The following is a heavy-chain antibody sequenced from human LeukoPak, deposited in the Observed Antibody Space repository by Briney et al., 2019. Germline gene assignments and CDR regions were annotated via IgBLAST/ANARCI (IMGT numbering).Heavy chain of an antibody. CDR1: GFTFSSYW. V-gene: IGHV3-7*01. CDR3: ASGQKLGF. J-gene: IGHJ4*02. D-gene: IGHD6-13*01. Sequence: PGGSLRLSCVASGFTFSSYWMSWVRRAPGKGLEWVANIKQDGSDKYYVDSVKGRSTISRDNAKNSLYLQMNSLRAEDTAVYYCASGQKLGFWGQGTLVTVSS. CDR2: IKQDGSDK.